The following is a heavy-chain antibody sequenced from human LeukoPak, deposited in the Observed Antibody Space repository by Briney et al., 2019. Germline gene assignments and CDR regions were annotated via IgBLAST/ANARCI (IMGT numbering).Heavy chain of an antibody. CDR2: MKQDGSEK. J-gene: IGHJ4*02. Sequence: PGGSXRLSCAXXXXTFSSYWMSWVRQAPGKGLEWVANMKQDGSEKYYVDSVKGRFTISRDNAKNSLYLQMNSLRAEDTAVYYCARAIRSDYWGQGTLVTVSS. CDR1: XXTFSSYW. CDR3: ARAIRSDY. V-gene: IGHV3-7*01. D-gene: IGHD2-2*02.